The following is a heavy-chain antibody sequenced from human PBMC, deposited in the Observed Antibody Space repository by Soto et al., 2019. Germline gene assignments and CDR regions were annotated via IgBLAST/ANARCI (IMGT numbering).Heavy chain of an antibody. CDR1: GGSISPYY. CDR2: VYYSGNT. V-gene: IGHV4-59*01. Sequence: SETLSLTCTVSGGSISPYYWSWIRQPPGKGLEWIGYVYYSGNTNYNPSLESRVTISVDASRNRFSLNLTSATAADTAVYYCARIGAAASYAHYYMDFWCRGTAVTVSS. CDR3: ARIGAAASYAHYYMDF. D-gene: IGHD6-13*01. J-gene: IGHJ6*03.